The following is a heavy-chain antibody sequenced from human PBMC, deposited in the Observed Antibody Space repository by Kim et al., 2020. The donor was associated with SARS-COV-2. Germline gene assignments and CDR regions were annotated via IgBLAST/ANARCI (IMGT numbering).Heavy chain of an antibody. CDR2: IYTSGST. CDR1: GGSISSYY. D-gene: IGHD5-18*01. CDR3: ARDQWGYSYGTNWFDP. Sequence: SETLSLTCTVSGGSISSYYWSWIRQPAGKGLEWIGRIYTSGSTNYNPSLKSRVTMSVDTSKNQFSLKLSSVTAADTAVYYCARDQWGYSYGTNWFDPWGQGTLVTVSS. J-gene: IGHJ5*02. V-gene: IGHV4-4*07.